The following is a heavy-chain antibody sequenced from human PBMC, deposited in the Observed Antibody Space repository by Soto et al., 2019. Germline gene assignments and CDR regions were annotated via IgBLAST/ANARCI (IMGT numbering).Heavy chain of an antibody. CDR2: IRSKAYGGTT. V-gene: IGHV3-49*04. J-gene: IGHJ6*02. CDR3: TRDNWNFRDYYYDFMDV. CDR1: AFTLGDYG. D-gene: IGHD1-7*01. Sequence: GGSLRLSCTGSAFTLGDYGMSWVRQAPGKGLEWVGSIRSKAYGGTTEYAASVRGRFTISRDDSKRIAYLQMNSLKTEDTALYYCTRDNWNFRDYYYDFMDVWGQGTTVTVSS.